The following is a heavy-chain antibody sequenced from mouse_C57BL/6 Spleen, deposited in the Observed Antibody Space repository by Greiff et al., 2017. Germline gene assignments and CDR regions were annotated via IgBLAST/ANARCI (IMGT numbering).Heavy chain of an antibody. V-gene: IGHV14-1*01. Sequence: VQLQQPGAELVRPGASVKLSCKASGYNFTDYCMHWVKQRPEQGLEWIGRIDPEDGDTEYAPKFQGKATLTADTSSNTASMQLSSLTSEDTAVDYCATCEDYWCAYWGQGTLVTVSS. D-gene: IGHD2-13*01. J-gene: IGHJ3*01. CDR1: GYNFTDYC. CDR2: IDPEDGDT. CDR3: ATCEDYWCAY.